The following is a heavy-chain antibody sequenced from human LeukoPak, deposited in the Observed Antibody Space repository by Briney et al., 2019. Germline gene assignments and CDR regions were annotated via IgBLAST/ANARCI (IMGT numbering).Heavy chain of an antibody. Sequence: GGSLRLSCAASGFTFSSYGMHWVRQAPGKGLEWVAFIRYDGSNKYYAVSVKGRFTISRDNSKNTLYLQTNSLRAEDTAVYYCAKYGGGGAIEAFDIWGQGTMVTVSS. CDR3: AKYGGGGAIEAFDI. D-gene: IGHD3-16*01. CDR2: IRYDGSNK. J-gene: IGHJ3*02. V-gene: IGHV3-30*02. CDR1: GFTFSSYG.